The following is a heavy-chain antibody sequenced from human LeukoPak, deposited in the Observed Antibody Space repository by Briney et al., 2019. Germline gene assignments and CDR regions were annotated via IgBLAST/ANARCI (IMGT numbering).Heavy chain of an antibody. D-gene: IGHD3-16*02. Sequence: PGGSLRLSCAASGFTFSSYAMSWVRQAPGKGLEWVSAISGSGGSTYYADSVKGRFTISRENAKNSLYLQMNSLRAGDTAVYYCARVLGVWGSYRYALDVWGQGTTVTVSS. V-gene: IGHV3-23*01. CDR1: GFTFSSYA. J-gene: IGHJ6*02. CDR3: ARVLGVWGSYRYALDV. CDR2: ISGSGGST.